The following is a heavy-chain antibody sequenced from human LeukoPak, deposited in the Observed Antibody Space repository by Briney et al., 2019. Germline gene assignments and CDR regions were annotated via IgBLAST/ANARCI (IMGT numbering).Heavy chain of an antibody. CDR1: GGSISSYY. D-gene: IGHD2-2*02. J-gene: IGHJ3*02. V-gene: IGHV4-4*07. CDR3: ASTRSVPAAIYSGSAGAFDI. Sequence: SETLSLTCTVSGGSISSYYWSWIRQPAGKGLEWIGRIYTSGSTNYNPSLKSRVTMSVDTSKNQFSLKLSSVTAADTAVYYCASTRSVPAAIYSGSAGAFDIWGQGTMVTVPS. CDR2: IYTSGST.